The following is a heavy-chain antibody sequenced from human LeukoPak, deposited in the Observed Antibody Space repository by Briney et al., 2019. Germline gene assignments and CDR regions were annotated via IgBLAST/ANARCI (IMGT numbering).Heavy chain of an antibody. D-gene: IGHD4-11*01. Sequence: SETLSLTCAVSGVSITDNWWSWVRQPPGKGLEWIGEILHTGPTNFNPSLKSRVTISMDKSKNQLSLRLNSVTAADTAVYYCARHNYNRASFDYWGQGTLVTVSS. CDR2: ILHTGPT. CDR1: GVSITDNW. CDR3: ARHNYNRASFDY. V-gene: IGHV4-4*02. J-gene: IGHJ4*02.